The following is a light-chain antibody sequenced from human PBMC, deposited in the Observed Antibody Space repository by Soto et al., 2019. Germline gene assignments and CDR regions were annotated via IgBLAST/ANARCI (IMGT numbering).Light chain of an antibody. V-gene: IGLV2-14*01. J-gene: IGLJ2*01. CDR1: SSDIGTYNY. CDR2: DVS. CDR3: SSYSSSSTLLL. Sequence: QSALTQPASVSGSPGQSITISCTGTSSDIGTYNYVSWYQHHPGKVPKLMIYDVSNRPSGVSNRFSGSKSGNTASLTISGLQAEAEADSYCSSYSSSSTLLLFGGGTKLAVL.